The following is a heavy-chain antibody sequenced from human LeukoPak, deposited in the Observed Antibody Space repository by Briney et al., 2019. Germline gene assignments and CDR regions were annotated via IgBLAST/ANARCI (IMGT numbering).Heavy chain of an antibody. D-gene: IGHD3-3*01. CDR1: GFTFSSYW. J-gene: IGHJ4*02. CDR2: IKQDGGEK. Sequence: GGSLRLSCAASGFTFSSYWMTWVRQAPGKGLEWVANIKQDGGEKYYVDSVKGRFTISRDNAKNSLYLQMNSLRAEDTAVYCCAKSGQSVGYDFWSGKPDYYFDYWGQGTLVSVSS. CDR3: AKSGQSVGYDFWSGKPDYYFDY. V-gene: IGHV3-7*03.